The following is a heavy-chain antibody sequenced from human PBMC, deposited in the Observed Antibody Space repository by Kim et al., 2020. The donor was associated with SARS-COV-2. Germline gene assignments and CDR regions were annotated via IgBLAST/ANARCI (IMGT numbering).Heavy chain of an antibody. V-gene: IGHV1-3*01. D-gene: IGHD5-18*01. CDR3: ASDGYGYGLGYYFDY. Sequence: ASVKVSCKASGYTFTKYAIHWVRQAPGQGLEWMGWVIPDNGVTQVSQKFQGRVTFDSDTSASTAYMVLSSLTSGDTALYYCASDGYGYGLGYYFDYWGQGTLVTVSS. J-gene: IGHJ4*02. CDR1: GYTFTKYA. CDR2: VIPDNGVT.